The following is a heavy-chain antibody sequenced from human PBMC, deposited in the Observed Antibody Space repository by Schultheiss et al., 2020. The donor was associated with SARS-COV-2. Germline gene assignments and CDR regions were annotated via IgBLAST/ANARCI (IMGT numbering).Heavy chain of an antibody. J-gene: IGHJ4*02. D-gene: IGHD4-17*01. Sequence: SVKVSCKASGFTFISSAMQWVRQARGQRLEWIGWIVVGSGNTNYAQKFQERVTITRDMSTSTAYMELSSLRSEDTAVYYCAAETTTTGGGYWGQGTLVTVSS. CDR1: GFTFISSA. V-gene: IGHV1-58*02. CDR3: AAETTTTGGGY. CDR2: IVVGSGNT.